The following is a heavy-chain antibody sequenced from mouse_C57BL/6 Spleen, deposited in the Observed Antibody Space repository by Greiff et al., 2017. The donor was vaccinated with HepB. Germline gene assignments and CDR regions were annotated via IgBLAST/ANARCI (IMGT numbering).Heavy chain of an antibody. CDR3: VRHYYGSGAMDY. V-gene: IGHV10-1*01. J-gene: IGHJ4*01. CDR2: IRSKSNNYAT. CDR1: GFSFNTYT. D-gene: IGHD1-1*01. Sequence: DVKLQESGGGLVQPKGSLKLSCAASGFSFNTYTMNWVRQAPGKGLEWVARIRSKSNNYATYYADSVKDRFTISRDDSESMLYLQMNNLKTEDTAMYYCVRHYYGSGAMDYWGQGTSVTVSS.